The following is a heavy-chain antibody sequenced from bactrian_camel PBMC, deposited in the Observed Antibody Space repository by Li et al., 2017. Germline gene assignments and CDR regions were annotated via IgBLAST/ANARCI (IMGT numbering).Heavy chain of an antibody. Sequence: VQLVESGGHLVQPGGSLTLSCAASGFSINTYAMSWVRQAPGKGLEWVATIYSKGRIAYADSVKGRFTISKDNVANILYLQMDDLKPEDSAAYRCAASWDVTANAALGRMTSPEFGYWGEGTQVTVS. CDR2: IYSKGRIA. J-gene: IGHJ4*01. V-gene: IGHV3S11*01. CDR3: AASWDVTANAALGRMTSPEFGY. CDR1: GFSINTYA. D-gene: IGHD2*01.